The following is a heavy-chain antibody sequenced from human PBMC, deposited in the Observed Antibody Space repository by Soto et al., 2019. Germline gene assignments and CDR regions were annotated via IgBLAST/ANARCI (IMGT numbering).Heavy chain of an antibody. CDR3: ARDEFSGSYSLAQTENWFDP. Sequence: GASVKVSCKASGYTFTSYGISWVRQAPGQGLEWMGWISAYNGNTNYAQKLQGRVTMTTDTSTSTAYMELRSLRSDDTAVYYCARDEFSGSYSLAQTENWFDPWGQGTLVTVSS. J-gene: IGHJ5*02. CDR2: ISAYNGNT. D-gene: IGHD1-26*01. V-gene: IGHV1-18*01. CDR1: GYTFTSYG.